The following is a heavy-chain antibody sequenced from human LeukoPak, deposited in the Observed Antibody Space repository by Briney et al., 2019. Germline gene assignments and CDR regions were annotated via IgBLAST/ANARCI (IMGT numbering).Heavy chain of an antibody. J-gene: IGHJ5*02. CDR3: AKDRELTGCFDP. CDR1: GFTFSSYA. CDR2: ISGSGGST. Sequence: GGSLRLSCAASGFTFSSYAMSWVRQAPGKGLEWVSAISGSGGSTYYADSVKGRFTISRDNSKNTLYLQMNSLRDEDTAVYYCAKDRELTGCFDPWGQGTLVTVSS. D-gene: IGHD3-9*01. V-gene: IGHV3-23*01.